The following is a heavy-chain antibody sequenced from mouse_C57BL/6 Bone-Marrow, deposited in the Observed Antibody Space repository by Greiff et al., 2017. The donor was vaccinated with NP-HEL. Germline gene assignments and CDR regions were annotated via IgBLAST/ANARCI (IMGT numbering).Heavy chain of an antibody. CDR3: ERGWLLRDC. J-gene: IGHJ2*01. D-gene: IGHD2-3*01. CDR2: INPNNGGT. Sequence: EVQLQQSGPELVKPGASVKISCKASGYTFTDYYMNWVKQSHGKSLEWIGDINPNNGGTSYNQKFKGKATLTVDKSSSTAYMQLRSLTSEDSAVYYCERGWLLRDCWGKGTTLTVSS. CDR1: GYTFTDYY. V-gene: IGHV1-26*01.